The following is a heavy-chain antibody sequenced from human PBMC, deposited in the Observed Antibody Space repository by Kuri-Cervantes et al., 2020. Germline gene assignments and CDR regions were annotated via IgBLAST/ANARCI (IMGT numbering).Heavy chain of an antibody. J-gene: IGHJ3*02. V-gene: IGHV4-39*07. CDR3: ARQGGSSGYYHAFDI. Sequence: SETLSLTCTVSGGSISSSSYYWGWIRQPPGKRLEWIGSIYYSGSTYYNPSLKSRVTISVDTSKNQFSLKLSSVTAADTAVYYCARQGGSSGYYHAFDIWGQGTMVTVSS. CDR1: GGSISSSSYY. D-gene: IGHD3-22*01. CDR2: IYYSGST.